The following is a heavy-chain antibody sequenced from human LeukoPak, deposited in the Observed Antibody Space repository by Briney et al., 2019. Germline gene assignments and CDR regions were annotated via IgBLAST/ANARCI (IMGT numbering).Heavy chain of an antibody. J-gene: IGHJ4*02. D-gene: IGHD3-22*01. V-gene: IGHV3-11*01. Sequence: PGGSLRLSCAASGLRFSDYYVSWIRQAPGKGLEWVAFISSHGSSIFYADSVRDRFTISRDNTRNTLYLQMNSLTADDTAVYYCARGDPYDTTGYPSDYWGQGTLVTVSS. CDR3: ARGDPYDTTGYPSDY. CDR2: ISSHGSSI. CDR1: GLRFSDYY.